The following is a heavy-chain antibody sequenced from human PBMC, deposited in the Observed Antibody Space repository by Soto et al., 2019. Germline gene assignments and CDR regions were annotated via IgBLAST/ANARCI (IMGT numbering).Heavy chain of an antibody. Sequence: EVQLVESGGGLVQPGGSLRLSCAASGFTFRIYNMNWVRQAPGKGLEWVSYISSSSGTIYYADSVKGRFTISSDNAKKSLSLQMNSLRDADTAVYYCARAPPGLELGTWAFDIWGQGTMVTVSS. CDR2: ISSSSGTI. CDR3: ARAPPGLELGTWAFDI. V-gene: IGHV3-48*02. CDR1: GFTFRIYN. J-gene: IGHJ3*02. D-gene: IGHD7-27*01.